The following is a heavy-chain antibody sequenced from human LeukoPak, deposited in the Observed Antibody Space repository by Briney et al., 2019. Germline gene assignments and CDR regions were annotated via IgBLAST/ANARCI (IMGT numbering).Heavy chain of an antibody. Sequence: PGGSLRLSCTASGFTFTDYALTWVRQAPGKGPEWVSAISGDGVYTFYTDSVKGRFTISRDTSKSTLSLQMNSLRVEDTALYYCAKARGATVNDPGDYWGQGTLVTVSS. CDR1: GFTFTDYA. CDR3: AKARGATVNDPGDY. J-gene: IGHJ4*02. CDR2: ISGDGVYT. D-gene: IGHD1-26*01. V-gene: IGHV3-23*01.